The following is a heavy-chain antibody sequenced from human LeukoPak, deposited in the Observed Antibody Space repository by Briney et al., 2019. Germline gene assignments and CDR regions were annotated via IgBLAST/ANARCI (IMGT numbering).Heavy chain of an antibody. J-gene: IGHJ1*01. CDR1: GFTFNRCW. V-gene: IGHV3-7*01. D-gene: IGHD2-21*02. Sequence: GGSLRLSCVVSGFTFNRCWMNWVRQAPGKGLEWVAHINPDGRDTYYVDSVKGRFTISGDSAQNSMYLQMNSLRVEDTAVYYCTSWGDTTAEYFQRWGQGTLVTVSS. CDR2: INPDGRDT. CDR3: TSWGDTTAEYFQR.